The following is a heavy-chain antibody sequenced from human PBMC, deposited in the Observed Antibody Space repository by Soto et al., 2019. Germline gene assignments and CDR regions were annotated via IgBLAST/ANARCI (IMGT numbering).Heavy chain of an antibody. CDR1: GFTFSSYG. CDR2: ISYDGSNT. J-gene: IGHJ4*02. D-gene: IGHD3-3*01. V-gene: IGHV3-30*18. Sequence: PGGSLRLSCAASGFTFSSYGIHWVRQAPGKGLEWVAVISYDGSNTYYADSVKGRFTISRDNSKNTLYLQMNSLRAEDTAVYYCAKDRRRFLEWLSHVDYWGQGPLVTVSS. CDR3: AKDRRRFLEWLSHVDY.